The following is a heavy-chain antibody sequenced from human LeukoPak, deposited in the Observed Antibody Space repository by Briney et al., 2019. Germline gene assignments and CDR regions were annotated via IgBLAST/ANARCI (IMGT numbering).Heavy chain of an antibody. Sequence: GASVKVSCKASGYTFTSYDINWVRQAPGQGLEWMGWINPNSGGTNYAQKFQGRVTMTRDTSISTAYMELSRLRSDDTAVYYCAGVVAGDFDYWGQGTLVTVSS. V-gene: IGHV1-2*02. CDR3: AGVVAGDFDY. CDR2: INPNSGGT. D-gene: IGHD2-15*01. J-gene: IGHJ4*02. CDR1: GYTFTSYD.